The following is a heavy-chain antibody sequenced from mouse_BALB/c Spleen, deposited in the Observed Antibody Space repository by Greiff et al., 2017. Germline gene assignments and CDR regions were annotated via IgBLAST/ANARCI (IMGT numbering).Heavy chain of an antibody. V-gene: IGHV2-6-2*01. D-gene: IGHD2-10*01. Sequence: VQLQESGPDLVAPSQSLSITCTVSGFSLTSYGVHWVRQPPGKGLEWLVVIWSDGSTTYNSALKSRLSISKDNSKSQVFLKMNSLQTDDTAMYYCARHSAYYGYAMDYWGQGTSVTVSS. J-gene: IGHJ4*01. CDR2: IWSDGST. CDR3: ARHSAYYGYAMDY. CDR1: GFSLTSYG.